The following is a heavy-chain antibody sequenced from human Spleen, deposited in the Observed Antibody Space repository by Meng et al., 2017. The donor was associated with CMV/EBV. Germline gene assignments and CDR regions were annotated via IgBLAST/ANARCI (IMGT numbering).Heavy chain of an antibody. CDR2: INHSGST. CDR3: ARPQGPYYYYYGMDV. Sequence: VYGGSFSGYYWSWIRQPPGKGLEWIGEINHSGSTNYNPSLKSRVTISVDTSKNQFSLKLSSVTAADTAVYYCARPQGPYYYYYGMDVWGQGTTVTVSS. CDR1: GGSFSGYY. V-gene: IGHV4-34*01. J-gene: IGHJ6*02.